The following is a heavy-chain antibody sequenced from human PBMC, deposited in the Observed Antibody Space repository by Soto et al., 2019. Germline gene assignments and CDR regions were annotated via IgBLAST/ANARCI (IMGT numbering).Heavy chain of an antibody. CDR1: GFSFSSYW. Sequence: EVQLVESGGGLVQPGGSLRLSCAASGFSFSSYWMTWVRQTPGKGLEWVANIKEDGRQKYYVDSVKGRFTILRDNANNPLSLQMTSLTVEHTAVYYCARHGIYCTCSDCRGDAFEVWGQATVVTVSS. V-gene: IGHV3-7*01. CDR3: ARHGIYCTCSDCRGDAFEV. D-gene: IGHD2-8*02. CDR2: IKEDGRQK. J-gene: IGHJ3*01.